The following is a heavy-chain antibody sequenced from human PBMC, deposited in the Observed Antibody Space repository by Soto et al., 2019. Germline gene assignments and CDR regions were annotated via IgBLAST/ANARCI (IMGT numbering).Heavy chain of an antibody. D-gene: IGHD3-10*01. J-gene: IGHJ3*02. CDR3: TTGIYYGSGSYYSAFDI. Sequence: GGSLRLSCAASGFTFSNAWMSWVRQAPGKGLEWVGRIKSKTDGGTTDYAAPVKGRFTISRDDSKNTLYLQMNSLKTEDTAVYYCTTGIYYGSGSYYSAFDIWGQGTMVTVSS. CDR2: IKSKTDGGTT. CDR1: GFTFSNAW. V-gene: IGHV3-15*01.